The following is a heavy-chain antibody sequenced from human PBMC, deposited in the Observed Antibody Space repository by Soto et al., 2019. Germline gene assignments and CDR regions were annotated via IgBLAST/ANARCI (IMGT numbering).Heavy chain of an antibody. CDR2: IWYDVSNE. CDR3: ATLAAKSGFDI. J-gene: IGHJ3*02. CDR1: GFTFSSYG. D-gene: IGHD2-15*01. Sequence: QVQLVESGGGVVQPGRSLRLSCAASGFTFSSYGMHWVRQAPGKGLEWVAVIWYDVSNEYYAASVKGRFTISRDNSNNTLYLQMNSLRADDTAVYYCATLAAKSGFDIWGQGTIVTVSS. V-gene: IGHV3-33*01.